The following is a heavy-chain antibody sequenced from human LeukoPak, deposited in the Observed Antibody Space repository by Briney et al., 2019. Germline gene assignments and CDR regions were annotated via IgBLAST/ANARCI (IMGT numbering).Heavy chain of an antibody. CDR1: GFTVSSNY. CDR2: IHSGGST. V-gene: IGHV3-66*02. J-gene: IGHJ4*02. CDR3: AREVAAAGTFDY. Sequence: PGGSLRLSCAASGFTVSSNYMSWVRQAPGKGLEWVSVIHSGGSTYYADSVKGRFTISRDNSKNTLYLQMNSLRAEDTAVYYCAREVAAAGTFDYWGQGTLVTVSS. D-gene: IGHD6-13*01.